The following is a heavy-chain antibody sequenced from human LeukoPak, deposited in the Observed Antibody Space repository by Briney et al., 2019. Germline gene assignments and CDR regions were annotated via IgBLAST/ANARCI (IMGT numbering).Heavy chain of an antibody. D-gene: IGHD6-6*01. CDR1: GYSFTSYW. J-gene: IGHJ4*02. V-gene: IGHV5-51*01. Sequence: GESLKISCKGSGYSFTSYWIGWARQMPGKGVEWMGIIYPGDSDTRYSPSFQGQVTISADKFISTAYLQWSSLKASDTAMYYCARHQGSSSLDYWGQGTLVTVSS. CDR2: IYPGDSDT. CDR3: ARHQGSSSLDY.